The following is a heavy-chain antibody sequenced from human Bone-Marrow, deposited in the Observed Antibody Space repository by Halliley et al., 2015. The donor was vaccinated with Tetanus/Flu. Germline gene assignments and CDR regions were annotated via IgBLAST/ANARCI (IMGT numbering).Heavy chain of an antibody. CDR1: GYTINTYV. CDR2: ISPYNGNT. J-gene: IGHJ5*02. Sequence: QMQLVQSGGEVKKPGASVKVSCKASGYTINTYVLTWVRQAPVQGLEWMGWISPYNGNTKYSQKLQGRVTMTTDTSTNTAYMELRNLRSDDTAVYYCARATYYYDNRGYYPTRNWFDPWGRGTRVTVSP. D-gene: IGHD3-22*01. CDR3: ARATYYYDNRGYYPTRNWFDP. V-gene: IGHV1-18*04.